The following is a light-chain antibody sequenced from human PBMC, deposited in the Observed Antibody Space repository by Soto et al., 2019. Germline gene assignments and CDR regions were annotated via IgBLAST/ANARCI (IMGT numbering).Light chain of an antibody. J-gene: IGLJ2*01. CDR1: SNDVGGYAY. CDR3: SSYTSRATLV. Sequence: QSALTQPASVSGSPGQWITISCTGTSNDVGGYAYVTWYQHHPGKAPKLMIYDVSNRPSGISDRFSASKSGNTASLTISGVQAGDEAHYYCSSYTSRATLVFGGGTKVTVL. CDR2: DVS. V-gene: IGLV2-14*03.